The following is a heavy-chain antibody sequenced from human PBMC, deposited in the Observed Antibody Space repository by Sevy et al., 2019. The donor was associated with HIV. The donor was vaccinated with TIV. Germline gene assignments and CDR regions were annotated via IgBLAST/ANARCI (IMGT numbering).Heavy chain of an antibody. Sequence: GGSLRLSCAASGFTFSSYSMNWVRQAPGKGLEWVSSISSSSSYIYYADSVKGRFTISRDNAKNLLYLQMNSLRAEDTAVYYCARDPIAVAGYYYYGMDVWGQGTTVTVSS. CDR2: ISSSSSYI. CDR3: ARDPIAVAGYYYYGMDV. V-gene: IGHV3-21*04. D-gene: IGHD6-19*01. CDR1: GFTFSSYS. J-gene: IGHJ6*02.